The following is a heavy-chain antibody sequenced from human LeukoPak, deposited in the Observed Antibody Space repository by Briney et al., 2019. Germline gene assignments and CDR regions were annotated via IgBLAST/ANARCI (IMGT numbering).Heavy chain of an antibody. J-gene: IGHJ5*02. CDR1: GFTFSSYA. V-gene: IGHV3-23*01. CDR3: ARGGSWDFRWFDP. D-gene: IGHD1-26*01. Sequence: PGGSLRLSYAASGFTFSSYAMSWVRQAPGKGLEWVSAISGSGGSTYYADSVKGRFTISRDNSKNTLYLQMNSLRAEDTAVYYCARGGSWDFRWFDPWGQGTLVTVSS. CDR2: ISGSGGST.